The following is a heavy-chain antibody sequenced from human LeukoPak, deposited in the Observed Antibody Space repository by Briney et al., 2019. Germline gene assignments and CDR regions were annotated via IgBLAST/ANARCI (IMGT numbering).Heavy chain of an antibody. CDR2: IDLSDSYT. CDR3: ARHYPPGNWLDP. Sequence: HGESLKISCQGSGYRFSSTWITWVRHLPGKGLEWMGRIDLSDSYTSYSPPFQGHVTISADKSISTAFLEWSSLRASDTAIYYCARHYPPGNWLDPWGQGTLVTVSS. J-gene: IGHJ5*02. V-gene: IGHV5-10-1*01. CDR1: GYRFSSTW. D-gene: IGHD3-10*01.